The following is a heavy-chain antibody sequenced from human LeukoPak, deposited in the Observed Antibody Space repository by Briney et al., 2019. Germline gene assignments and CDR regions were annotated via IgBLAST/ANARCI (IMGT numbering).Heavy chain of an antibody. Sequence: GGSLRLSCAGSGFTFDDYAMHWVRQAPGKGLEWVSGISWNSGTIGYADSVKGRFTISRDNAKNTLYLQMNGLRVEDTAVYFCASLAAVTGANAFDIWGQGTMVTVSS. J-gene: IGHJ3*02. V-gene: IGHV3-9*01. CDR2: ISWNSGTI. D-gene: IGHD1-7*01. CDR3: ASLAAVTGANAFDI. CDR1: GFTFDDYA.